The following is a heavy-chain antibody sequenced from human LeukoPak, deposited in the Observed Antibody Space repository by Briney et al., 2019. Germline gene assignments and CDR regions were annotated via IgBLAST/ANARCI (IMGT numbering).Heavy chain of an antibody. V-gene: IGHV4-31*03. Sequence: SQTLSLTCTVSGGSISSGGYYWSWIRQHPGKGLGWIGYIYIYNSGSTYYSPSLKTRVTISVDTSKNQFSLKLSSVTAADTAVYYCARGRSSVTSHAFYIWGQVTMVTASS. CDR3: ARGRSSVTSHAFYI. CDR2: IYIYNSGST. CDR1: GGSISSGGYY. D-gene: IGHD4-17*01. J-gene: IGHJ3*02.